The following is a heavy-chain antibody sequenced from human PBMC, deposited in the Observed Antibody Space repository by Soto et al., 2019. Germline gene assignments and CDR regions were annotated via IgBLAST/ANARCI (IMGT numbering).Heavy chain of an antibody. CDR2: IHYSGNT. CDR3: ARDASQTGVPLDY. Sequence: QVQLQESGPGLVEPSQTLSLTCTVSGGSISSGGYFWSWIRQHPGKGLEWIGYIHYSGNTYYNPSLKSRITRSVDTSKNQFSLNLTSVTAADTAVYYCARDASQTGVPLDYWGQGTLVTVSS. D-gene: IGHD7-27*01. CDR1: GGSISSGGYF. V-gene: IGHV4-31*03. J-gene: IGHJ4*02.